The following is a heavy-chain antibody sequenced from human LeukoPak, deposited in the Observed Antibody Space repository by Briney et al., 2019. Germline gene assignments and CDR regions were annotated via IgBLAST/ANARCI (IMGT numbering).Heavy chain of an antibody. CDR3: ARGEWELPALDY. D-gene: IGHD1-26*01. CDR1: GGSISSSRYC. Sequence: SETLSLTCTVSGGSISSSRYCWRWIRQPPGEGLEWIGCIYYSGSTYYNPSLKSRVTISVDTSKNQFSLKLSSVTAADTAVYYCARGEWELPALDYWGQGTLVTVSS. V-gene: IGHV4-39*07. CDR2: IYYSGST. J-gene: IGHJ4*02.